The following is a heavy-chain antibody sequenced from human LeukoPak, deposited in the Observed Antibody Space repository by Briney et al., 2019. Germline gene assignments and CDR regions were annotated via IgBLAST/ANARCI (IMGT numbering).Heavy chain of an antibody. CDR3: ARRRDSSGYYLAPDY. D-gene: IGHD3-22*01. Sequence: SVKVSCKASGGTFSSYAISWVRQALGQGLKWLGGIIPIFGTANYAQKFQGRVTITADESTSTAYMELSSLRSEDTAVYYCARRRDSSGYYLAPDYWGQGTLVTVSS. CDR1: GGTFSSYA. CDR2: IIPIFGTA. V-gene: IGHV1-69*13. J-gene: IGHJ4*02.